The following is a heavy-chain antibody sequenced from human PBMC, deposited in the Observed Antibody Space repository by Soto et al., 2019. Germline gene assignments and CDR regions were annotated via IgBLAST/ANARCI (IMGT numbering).Heavy chain of an antibody. CDR1: GYTFTGSN. J-gene: IGHJ4*02. V-gene: IGHV1-46*01. CDR3: ARIAGLALTYFDL. Sequence: QEQLVQSGAEVEKPGASVTLSCKASGYTFTGSNIHWVRQAPGQGLERVGVINPSSGSTTYQQNFQGRVTMTRDTSTTTVYMVLGSLTSEDTAVYYCARIAGLALTYFDLWGQGTPVTVSS. CDR2: INPSSGST. D-gene: IGHD3-9*01.